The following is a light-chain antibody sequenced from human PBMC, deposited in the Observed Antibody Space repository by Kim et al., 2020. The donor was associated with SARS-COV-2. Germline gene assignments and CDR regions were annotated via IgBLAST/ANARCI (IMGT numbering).Light chain of an antibody. J-gene: IGKJ4*01. CDR1: QGISDS. CDR3: QQYYSVPLT. V-gene: IGKV1-NL1*01. Sequence: GSVGDRVTSTSRASQGISDSLAWYQHKSGRAPNLLLCTSSTLQSGVPSRFSGSGSGTDYTLTISSLQPEDFATYYCQQYYSVPLTFGGGTKVDIK. CDR2: TSS.